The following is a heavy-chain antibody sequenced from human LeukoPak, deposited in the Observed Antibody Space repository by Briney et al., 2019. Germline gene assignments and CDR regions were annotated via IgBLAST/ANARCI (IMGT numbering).Heavy chain of an antibody. V-gene: IGHV3-74*01. CDR1: GFTFSSYW. Sequence: GGSLRLSCAASGFTFSSYWMHWVRQAPGKGLVWVSRINSDGSSTSYADSVKGRFIISRDNAKNTLYLQMNSLRAEDTAVYYCARGRSLRRWLQLRGNYYYYMDVWGKGTTVTISS. D-gene: IGHD5-24*01. J-gene: IGHJ6*03. CDR3: ARGRSLRRWLQLRGNYYYYMDV. CDR2: INSDGSST.